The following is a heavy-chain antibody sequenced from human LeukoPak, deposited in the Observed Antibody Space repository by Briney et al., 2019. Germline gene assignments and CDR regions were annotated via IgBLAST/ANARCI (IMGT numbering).Heavy chain of an antibody. D-gene: IGHD3-10*01. CDR3: ARHRGELLHYYMDV. CDR1: GGSISSSSYY. J-gene: IGHJ6*03. V-gene: IGHV4-39*01. CDR2: IYYSGST. Sequence: TSETLSLTCTVSGGSISSSSYYWGWIRQPPGKGLEWIGSIYYSGSTYYNPSLKSRVTISVDTSKNQFSLKLSSVTAADTAVYYCARHRGELLHYYMDVWGKGTTVTISS.